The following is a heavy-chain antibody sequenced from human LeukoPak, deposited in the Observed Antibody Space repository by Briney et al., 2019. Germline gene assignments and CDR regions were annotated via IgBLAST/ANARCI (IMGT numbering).Heavy chain of an antibody. CDR3: AREPGGYCCGGSCYFGWFFDL. J-gene: IGHJ2*01. V-gene: IGHV3-48*01. Sequence: PGGSLRLSCVVYGLTLSSYSMNWVRQAPGKVLEWVPYISSSSSTIYYADFVKGRFTISRDHSKHPLYLQMNSQGAEETAVYYCAREPGGYCCGGSCYFGWFFDLWGRGTLVTVSS. CDR2: ISSSSSTI. D-gene: IGHD2-15*01. CDR1: GLTLSSYS.